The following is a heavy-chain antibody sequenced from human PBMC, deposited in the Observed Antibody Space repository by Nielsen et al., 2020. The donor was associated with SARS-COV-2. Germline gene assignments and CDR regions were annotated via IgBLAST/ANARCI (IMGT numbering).Heavy chain of an antibody. D-gene: IGHD2-15*01. CDR2: ISSSGSAK. J-gene: IGHJ6*02. Sequence: GESLKISCAASGFIFSSYEMNWVRQAPGKGLEWVSYISSSGSAKYYADSVKGRFTISRDNAKNSVYLQMNSLRAEDTAVYYCARVSLNADYYYGMDVWGQGTTVTVSS. V-gene: IGHV3-48*03. CDR1: GFIFSSYE. CDR3: ARVSLNADYYYGMDV.